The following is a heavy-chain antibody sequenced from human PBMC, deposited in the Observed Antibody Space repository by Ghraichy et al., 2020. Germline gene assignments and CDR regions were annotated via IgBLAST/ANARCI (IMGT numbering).Heavy chain of an antibody. CDR1: GFSLSSYW. D-gene: IGHD6-19*01. Sequence: GESLNISCAASGFSLSSYWMSWVRQAPGKGLEWVANVNKDESGKYYVDSVKGRFTISRDNAKNSVYLQMNSLRVEDTAVYYCVREIGGSGAYWGQGTLVTVSS. J-gene: IGHJ4*02. V-gene: IGHV3-7*04. CDR3: VREIGGSGAY. CDR2: VNKDESGK.